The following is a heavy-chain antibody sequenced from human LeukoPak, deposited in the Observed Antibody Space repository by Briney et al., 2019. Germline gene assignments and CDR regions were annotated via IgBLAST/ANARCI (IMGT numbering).Heavy chain of an antibody. CDR2: MNPNSGNT. Sequence: ASVKVSCKASGYTFTSYDINWVRQATGQGLEWMGWMNPNSGNTGYAQKFQGRVTMTRNTSISTAHMELSSLRSEDTAVYYCARVRRYCSSTSCYRFGYWGQGTLVTVSS. J-gene: IGHJ4*02. D-gene: IGHD2-2*02. V-gene: IGHV1-8*01. CDR1: GYTFTSYD. CDR3: ARVRRYCSSTSCYRFGY.